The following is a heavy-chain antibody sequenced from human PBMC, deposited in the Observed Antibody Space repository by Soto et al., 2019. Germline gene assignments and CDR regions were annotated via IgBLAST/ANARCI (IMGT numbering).Heavy chain of an antibody. J-gene: IGHJ3*02. CDR2: ANHTGSN. CDR3: WRVGGRLIVLMVYAIRGASDM. V-gene: IGHV4-34*01. CDR1: GGFLSGYY. Sequence: PSETLSLTWAVYGGFLSGYYWSWIRQPPGRGPVWIGEANHTGSNNYNPSLKTQVTLSVDNTKSQCSLKLSSVTAADTDVYYLWRVGGRLIVLMVYAIRGASDMWGQGKTATVSS. D-gene: IGHD2-8*01.